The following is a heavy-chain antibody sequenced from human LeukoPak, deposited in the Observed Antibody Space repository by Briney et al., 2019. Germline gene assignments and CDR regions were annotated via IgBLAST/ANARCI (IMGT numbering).Heavy chain of an antibody. D-gene: IGHD4-23*01. V-gene: IGHV3-74*01. CDR1: GFTFSTNA. Sequence: GGSLRLSCLTSGFTFSTNAMSWVRQAPGKGLEWISRIASDGSSTTYADSVKGRFSISRDNAKNTLYLQMNSLRVEDTAVYYCARGRPHGNDYWGQGTLVTVSS. CDR3: ARGRPHGNDY. CDR2: IASDGSST. J-gene: IGHJ4*02.